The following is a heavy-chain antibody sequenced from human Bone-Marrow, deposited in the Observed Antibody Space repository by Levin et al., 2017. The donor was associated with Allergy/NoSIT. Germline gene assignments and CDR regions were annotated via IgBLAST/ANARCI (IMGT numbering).Heavy chain of an antibody. D-gene: IGHD3-3*01. CDR3: AKDEWPSHLSYYDFWSGSSNNYGMDV. CDR1: GFSFSDYA. V-gene: IGHV3-23*01. CDR2: ISGSGAST. Sequence: PGGSLRLSCAASGFSFSDYAMTWVRQAPGKGLEWVSAISGSGASTYYSASVRGRAVISRDNSKNTPNLQMNSLGADDTAGYYGAKDEWPSHLSYYDFWSGSSNNYGMDVWGQGTTVTVSS. J-gene: IGHJ6*02.